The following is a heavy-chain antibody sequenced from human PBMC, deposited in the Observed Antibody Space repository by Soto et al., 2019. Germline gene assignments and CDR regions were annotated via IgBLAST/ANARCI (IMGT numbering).Heavy chain of an antibody. CDR1: GFTFSSYA. CDR3: EGSTCSSDLAKYFDY. D-gene: IGHD2-2*01. CDR2: ISGSGGGT. V-gene: IGHV3-23*01. J-gene: IGHJ4*02. Sequence: PGGSLRLSCAASGFTFSSYAMSWVRQAPGKGLEWVSAISGSGGGTYYADSVKGRITISRDNSKNTLYLQMNSLRAEDTAVYYCEGSTCSSDLAKYFDYWGQGTLVTSPQ.